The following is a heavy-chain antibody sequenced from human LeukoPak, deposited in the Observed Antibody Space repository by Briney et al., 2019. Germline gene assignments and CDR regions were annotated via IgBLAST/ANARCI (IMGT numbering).Heavy chain of an antibody. CDR3: AKDDDYGDYVKAFDI. CDR1: GFTFYDYA. Sequence: GGSLRLSCAASGFTFYDYAMHWVRHAPGKGLEWVSGISWNSGSIGYADSVKGRFTISRDNAKNSLYLQMNSLRAEDTALYYCAKDDDYGDYVKAFDIWGQGTMVTVSS. J-gene: IGHJ3*02. V-gene: IGHV3-9*01. CDR2: ISWNSGSI. D-gene: IGHD4-17*01.